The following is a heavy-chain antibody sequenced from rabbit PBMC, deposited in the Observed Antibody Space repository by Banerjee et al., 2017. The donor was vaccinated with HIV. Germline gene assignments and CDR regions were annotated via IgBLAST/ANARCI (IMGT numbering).Heavy chain of an antibody. CDR2: IITSSGST. V-gene: IGHV1S43*01. CDR3: AGDPWSGWNL. Sequence: QSLEESGGDLVKPEGSLTLTCTASGFSFSSSYYMCWVRQAPGKGLEVVACIITSSGSTWYASWVNGRFTISKSTSLNTVDLKMTSLTAADTATYFCAGDPWSGWNLWGPGTLVTVS. D-gene: IGHD4-1*01. J-gene: IGHJ4*01. CDR1: GFSFSSSYY.